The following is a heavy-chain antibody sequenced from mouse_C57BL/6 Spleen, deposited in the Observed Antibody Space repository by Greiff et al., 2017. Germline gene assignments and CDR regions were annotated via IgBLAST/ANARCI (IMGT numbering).Heavy chain of an antibody. CDR3: ARSELGRDY. D-gene: IGHD4-1*01. Sequence: QVQLQQSGAELVRPGSSVKLSCKASGYTFTSYWMDWVKQRPGQGLEWIGNIYPSDSETHYNQKFKDKATLTVDKSSSTAYMQLSSLTSEDSAVYYCARSELGRDYWGQGTTLTVSS. CDR2: IYPSDSET. J-gene: IGHJ2*01. CDR1: GYTFTSYW. V-gene: IGHV1-61*01.